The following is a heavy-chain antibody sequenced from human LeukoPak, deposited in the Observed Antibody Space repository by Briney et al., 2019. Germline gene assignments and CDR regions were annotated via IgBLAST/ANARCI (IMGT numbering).Heavy chain of an antibody. CDR3: APRKGSSGCYRGFAY. V-gene: IGHV1-2*02. CDR2: INPNSGGT. CDR1: GYTFTGYY. Sequence: ASVKVSCKASGYTFTGYYMHRVRHAPGQGVEEMGWINPNSGGTNYAQKFQGRVTMTRDTSISTAYMELSRLRSDDTAVYYCAPRKGSSGCYRGFAYWGQGTLVTVSS. D-gene: IGHD1-26*01. J-gene: IGHJ4*02.